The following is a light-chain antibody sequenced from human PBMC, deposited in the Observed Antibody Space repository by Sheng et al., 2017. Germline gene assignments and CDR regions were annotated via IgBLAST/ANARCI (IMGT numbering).Light chain of an antibody. CDR3: CSYAGSYVHVV. J-gene: IGLJ2*01. V-gene: IGLV2-23*01. CDR1: SSDIGSYKF. CDR2: EGF. Sequence: QSALTQPASVSGSPGQSITISCTGSSSDIGSYKFVSWYQQHPGKGPKLLIHEGFKRPSGVSNRFSGSKSGNTASLTISGLQAEDEADYYCCSYAGSYVHVVFGGGTKLTVV.